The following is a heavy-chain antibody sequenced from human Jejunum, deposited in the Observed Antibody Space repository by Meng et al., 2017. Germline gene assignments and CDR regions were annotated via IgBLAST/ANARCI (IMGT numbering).Heavy chain of an antibody. J-gene: IGHJ4*02. CDR3: ARHFSGSGTWFFDS. V-gene: IGHV4-39*01. CDR2: ISYSGST. D-gene: IGHD3-10*01. Sequence: QLQLQESGAGLVKASETLSLTCTVSGGSISGSYDYWGWIRQPPGKGLDWTGTISYSGSTYYNPSLTSRVTISMDTSKNQFSLKLSSVTAADTAVYYCARHFSGSGTWFFDSWGQGVLVTISS. CDR1: GGSISGSYDY.